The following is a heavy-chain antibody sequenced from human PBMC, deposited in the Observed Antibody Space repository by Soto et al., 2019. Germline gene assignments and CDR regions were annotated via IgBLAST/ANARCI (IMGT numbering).Heavy chain of an antibody. CDR3: ARRLSGAKNGYNTYYFHGLDV. D-gene: IGHD5-12*01. Sequence: GASLKISSKGPGYSFSSYCIKWVRHVPLNSLERSGMIDPTDSYTNYSPSFQGRVTLSADKSISTVYLQWSSLGASDTAIYYCARRLSGAKNGYNTYYFHGLDVWAEGTTLTISS. CDR2: IDPTDSYT. CDR1: GYSFSSYC. J-gene: IGHJ6*04. V-gene: IGHV5-10-1*01.